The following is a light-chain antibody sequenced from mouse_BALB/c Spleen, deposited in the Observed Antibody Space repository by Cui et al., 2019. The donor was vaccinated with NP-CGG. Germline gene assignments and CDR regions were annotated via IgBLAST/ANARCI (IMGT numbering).Light chain of an antibody. V-gene: IGLV1*01. CDR2: GTN. CDR3: ALWYSNHWV. CDR1: TGAVTINNY. Sequence: QAVVTQESELTTSPGETVTLTCRSSTGAVTINNYANWVQEKPDHLFTGLIGGTNNRAPGVPARFSGSLIGDKAVLTITGAQTEDEAIYFCALWYSNHWVFGGGTKLTVL. J-gene: IGLJ1*01.